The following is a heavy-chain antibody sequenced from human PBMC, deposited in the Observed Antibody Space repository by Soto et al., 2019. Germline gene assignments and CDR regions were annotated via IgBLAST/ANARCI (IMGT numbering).Heavy chain of an antibody. CDR1: GGSISSGGYS. V-gene: IGHV4-30-2*01. D-gene: IGHD3-10*01. Sequence: QLQLQESGSGLVKPSQTLSLTCAVSGGSISSGGYSWSWIRQPPGKDLEWIGYIYHGGSTYYNPSLMSRVTVSADTSKHPFPLKLSSVPAADTAVYYCASGGSDPFDYWGQGTLVTVSS. J-gene: IGHJ4*02. CDR2: IYHGGST. CDR3: ASGGSDPFDY.